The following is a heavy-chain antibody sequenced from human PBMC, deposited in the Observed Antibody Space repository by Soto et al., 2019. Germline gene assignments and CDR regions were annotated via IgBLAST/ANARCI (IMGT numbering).Heavy chain of an antibody. CDR1: VGSINTGDYY. J-gene: IGHJ6*01. CDR2: IYYSGTT. CDR3: ARGVDFEGFSPYGMDV. V-gene: IGHV4-30-4*01. Sequence: PSETLCFTCTFSVGSINTGDYYWTWIRQPLGKGLEWIGYIYYSGTTYYNPSLKSRVSLSLDTSKNHFSLRLTSVTAADTAVYYCARGVDFEGFSPYGMDVWGQGTTVTVSS. D-gene: IGHD3-3*01.